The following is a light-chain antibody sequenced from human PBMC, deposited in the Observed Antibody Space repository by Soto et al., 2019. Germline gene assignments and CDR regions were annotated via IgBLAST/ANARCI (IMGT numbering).Light chain of an antibody. CDR1: SSDVGAYNY. CDR2: EVS. Sequence: QSVLTQPASVSGSPGQTITIACTVTSSDVGAYNYASWYQQHPGKAPKLMIYEVSNRPSGVSDRFSGSKSGNTASLTISGLQAADEADYYCSSKRTTASLVFGTGTKVTVL. CDR3: SSKRTTASLV. J-gene: IGLJ1*01. V-gene: IGLV2-14*01.